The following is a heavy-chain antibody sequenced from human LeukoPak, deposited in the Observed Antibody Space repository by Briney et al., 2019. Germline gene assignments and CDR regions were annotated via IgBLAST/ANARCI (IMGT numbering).Heavy chain of an antibody. V-gene: IGHV3-30*02. CDR1: GFTFSSYG. CDR3: VKDSCGDCYSIDY. D-gene: IGHD2-21*01. J-gene: IGHJ4*02. Sequence: PGGSLRLSCATSGFTFSSYGIHWVRQAPGKGLEWVAFIRYDGNSEYYADSVKGRFTISRDNYMNTLFLQMNSLRPEDTAVYYCVKDSCGDCYSIDYWGQGSLVTVSS. CDR2: IRYDGNSE.